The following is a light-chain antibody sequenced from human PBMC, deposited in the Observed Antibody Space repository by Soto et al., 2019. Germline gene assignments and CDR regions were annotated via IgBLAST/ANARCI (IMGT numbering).Light chain of an antibody. CDR2: SVN. V-gene: IGLV1-47*02. CDR3: ATWDDSLNAWV. Sequence: QSVLTQPPSASGTPGQRVTVSCSGSSSNIGSNYVYWYQRLPGMAPKVLIYSVNQRPSGVPDRFFGSKSGTSASLAISGIRSEDEADYYRATWDDSLNAWVFGGGTKLTVL. CDR1: SSNIGSNY. J-gene: IGLJ3*02.